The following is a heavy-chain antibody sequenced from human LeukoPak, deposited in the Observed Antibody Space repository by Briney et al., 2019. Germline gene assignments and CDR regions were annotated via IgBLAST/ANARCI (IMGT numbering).Heavy chain of an antibody. CDR1: GFTVSSNY. V-gene: IGHV3-66*01. D-gene: IGHD3-22*01. Sequence: GGSLRLSCTVSGFTVSSNYMSWVRQAPGKGLEWVSVIYSGGSTYYADSVKGRFTISRDNSKNTLYLQMNSLRAEDTAVYYCAGDYYDSSGSYFDYWGQGTLVTVSS. CDR3: AGDYYDSSGSYFDY. J-gene: IGHJ4*02. CDR2: IYSGGST.